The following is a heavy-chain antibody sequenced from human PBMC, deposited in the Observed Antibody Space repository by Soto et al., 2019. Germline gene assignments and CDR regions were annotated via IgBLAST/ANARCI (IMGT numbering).Heavy chain of an antibody. CDR2: ISSSSSYI. D-gene: IGHD3-16*01. J-gene: IGHJ6*02. CDR3: ASGVFMTNYYYGMDV. V-gene: IGHV3-21*01. Sequence: EVQLVESGGGLVKPGGSLRLSCAASGFTFSSYSMNWVRQAPGKGLEWVSSISSSSSYIYYADSVKGRFTISRDNAKNSLYLQMNSLRAEDTAVYYCASGVFMTNYYYGMDVWGQGTTVTVSS. CDR1: GFTFSSYS.